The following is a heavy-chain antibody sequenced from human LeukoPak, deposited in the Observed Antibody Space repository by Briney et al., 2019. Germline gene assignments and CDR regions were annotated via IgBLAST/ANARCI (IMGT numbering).Heavy chain of an antibody. CDR1: GFTFSGSA. Sequence: GGSLRLSCAASGFTFSGSAMHWVRQASGKGLEWVGRIRSKSNNYATAYAASVKGRFTISRDDSKNTAYLQMNSLKTEDTAVYYCAKDHGSLGSGLNWGQGTLVTVSS. D-gene: IGHD3-10*01. CDR2: IRSKSNNYAT. V-gene: IGHV3-73*01. J-gene: IGHJ4*02. CDR3: AKDHGSLGSGLN.